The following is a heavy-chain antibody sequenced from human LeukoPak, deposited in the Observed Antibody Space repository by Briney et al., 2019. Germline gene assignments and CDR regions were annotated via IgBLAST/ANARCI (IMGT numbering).Heavy chain of an antibody. V-gene: IGHV4-34*01. CDR2: FNHSGST. J-gene: IGHJ6*04. CDR1: GGSFSGYS. Sequence: PSETLSLTCAVYGGSFSGYSWTWIRQPPGKGLEWIGEFNHSGSTNYNPSLKSRVTISVDTSKNQFSLKLSSVTAVDTAVYYCARHYYGSGSYYTDVWGKGTTVTISS. CDR3: ARHYYGSGSYYTDV. D-gene: IGHD3-10*01.